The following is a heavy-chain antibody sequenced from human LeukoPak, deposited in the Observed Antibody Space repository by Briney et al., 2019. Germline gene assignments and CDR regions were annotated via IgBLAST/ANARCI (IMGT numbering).Heavy chain of an antibody. D-gene: IGHD6-13*01. V-gene: IGHV3-33*01. CDR1: GFTFSSYG. CDR2: IWYDGSNK. CDR3: ARDGEGIAAAGFDY. Sequence: GGSLRLSCAASGFTFSSYGMHWVRQAPGKGLEWVAVIWYDGSNKYYADSVKGRFTISRDNSKNTLYLQMNSLRAEDTAVYYCARDGEGIAAAGFDYWGQGTLVTVSS. J-gene: IGHJ4*02.